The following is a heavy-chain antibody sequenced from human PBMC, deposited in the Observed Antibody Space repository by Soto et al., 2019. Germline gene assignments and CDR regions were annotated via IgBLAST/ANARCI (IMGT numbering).Heavy chain of an antibody. CDR3: AKGQDHFDSSGNYSYFHPAMAV. CDR1: GFTFSSDS. V-gene: IGHV3-23*01. Sequence: XGSLRLSCPASGFTFSSDSMNWARQAPGKGLDWVSVISGSGDTTVYADSVKGRFTIYRDNSKNTLYLQMNSLRADDTDVYYCAKGQDHFDSSGNYSYFHPAMAVWGQGTTVT. D-gene: IGHD3-22*01. CDR2: ISGSGDTT. J-gene: IGHJ6*02.